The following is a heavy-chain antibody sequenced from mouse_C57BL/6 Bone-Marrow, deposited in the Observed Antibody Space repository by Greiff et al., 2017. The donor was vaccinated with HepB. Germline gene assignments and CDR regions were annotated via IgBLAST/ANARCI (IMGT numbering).Heavy chain of an antibody. D-gene: IGHD1-1*01. Sequence: QVQLQQPGAELVKPGASVKLSCKASGYTFTSYWMHWVKQRPGQGLEWIGMIHPNSGSTNYNEKFKSKATLTVDKSSSTAYMELRSLTSEDSAVYYCARSLYYGSSDFDYWGQGTTLTVSS. CDR1: GYTFTSYW. CDR3: ARSLYYGSSDFDY. J-gene: IGHJ2*01. CDR2: IHPNSGST. V-gene: IGHV1-64*01.